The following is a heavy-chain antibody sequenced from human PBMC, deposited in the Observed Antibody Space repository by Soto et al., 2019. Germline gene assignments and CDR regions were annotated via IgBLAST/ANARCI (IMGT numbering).Heavy chain of an antibody. CDR1: GFTFSSYS. D-gene: IGHD2-21*01. CDR2: ISSSSSAI. CDR3: VRQNWDSYLSYFYS. Sequence: GESLRPSYASSGFTFSSYSMNWVRQAPGKGLAWISYISSSSSAIYYADTVRGRFTGSRDNAKNSLYLQMKRLRVEDAAVYYCVRQNWDSYLSYFYSWGQGT. J-gene: IGHJ4*02. V-gene: IGHV3-48*01.